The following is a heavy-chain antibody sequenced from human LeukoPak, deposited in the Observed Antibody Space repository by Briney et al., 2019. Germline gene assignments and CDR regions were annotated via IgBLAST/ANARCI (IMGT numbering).Heavy chain of an antibody. CDR3: ARDLKQFGGWFDY. CDR2: INAGNGNT. V-gene: IGHV1-3*01. D-gene: IGHD6-19*01. Sequence: ASVKVSCKASGCTFTSYAMHWVRQAPGQRLEWMGWINAGNGNTKYSQKFQGRVTITRDTSASTAYMELSSLRSEDTAVYYCARDLKQFGGWFDYWGQGTLVTVSS. J-gene: IGHJ4*02. CDR1: GCTFTSYA.